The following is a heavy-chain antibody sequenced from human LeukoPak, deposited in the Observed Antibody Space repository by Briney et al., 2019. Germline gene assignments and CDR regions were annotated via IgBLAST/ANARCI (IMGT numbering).Heavy chain of an antibody. CDR2: INPSGGST. CDR1: GYTFTSYY. J-gene: IGHJ5*02. V-gene: IGHV1-46*01. CDR3: ARAYDLYGSGSPHNWFDP. D-gene: IGHD3-10*01. Sequence: ASVKVSCKAPGYTFTSYYMHWVRQAPGQGLEWMGIINPSGGSTSYAQKFQGRVTMTRDTSTSTVYMELSSLRSEDTAVYYCARAYDLYGSGSPHNWFDPWGQGTLVTVSS.